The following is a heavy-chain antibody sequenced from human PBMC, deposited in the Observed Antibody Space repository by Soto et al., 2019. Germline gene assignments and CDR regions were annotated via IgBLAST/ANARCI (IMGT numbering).Heavy chain of an antibody. J-gene: IGHJ3*02. CDR2: IKQDGSEK. Sequence: EVQLVESGGGLVQPGGSLRLSCAASGFTFSSYWMDWVRQAPRKGLEWVATIKQDGSEKYYVDSVKGRFIISRDNAKNSLFLQMNSLRVEDTAVYLCARVMGTDGRSNHPFDMWGHGTMVTVSS. CDR1: GFTFSSYW. D-gene: IGHD1-1*01. CDR3: ARVMGTDGRSNHPFDM. V-gene: IGHV3-7*04.